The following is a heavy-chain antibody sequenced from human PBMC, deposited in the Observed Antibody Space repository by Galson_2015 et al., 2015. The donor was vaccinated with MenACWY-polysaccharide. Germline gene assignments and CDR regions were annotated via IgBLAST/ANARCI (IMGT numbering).Heavy chain of an antibody. CDR3: AKASQRGAAAVGSFDH. CDR2: ISGSGTDI. CDR1: GFSITSYA. J-gene: IGHJ4*02. V-gene: IGHV3-23*01. Sequence: SLRLSCAASGFSITSYAVNWVRQAPGKGLEWVAVISGSGTDIRYADSVKGRFTISRDTSKSTLYLQMNSLRAEDTAKYYCAKASQRGAAAVGSFDHWGQGTLVTVSS. D-gene: IGHD6-13*01.